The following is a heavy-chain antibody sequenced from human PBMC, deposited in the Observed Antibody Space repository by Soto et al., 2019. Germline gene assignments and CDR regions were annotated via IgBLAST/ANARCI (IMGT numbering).Heavy chain of an antibody. CDR1: GYTFTDYY. V-gene: IGHV1-18*04. J-gene: IGHJ2*01. CDR3: ARGPNWELWYFDL. Sequence: VQLVQSGAEVKKPGATVKISCKVSGYTFTDYYMHWVQQAPGKGLEWMGWISAYNGNTNYAQKLQGRVTMTTDTSTSTAYMELRSLRSDDTAVYYCARGPNWELWYFDLWGRGTLVTVSS. CDR2: ISAYNGNT. D-gene: IGHD1-26*01.